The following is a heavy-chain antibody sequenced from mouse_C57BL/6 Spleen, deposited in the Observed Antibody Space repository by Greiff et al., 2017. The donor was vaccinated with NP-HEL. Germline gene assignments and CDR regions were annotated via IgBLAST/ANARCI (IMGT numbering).Heavy chain of an antibody. CDR2: IYPGGGYT. CDR1: GYTFTNYW. D-gene: IGHD2-4*01. CDR3: ARRVDYDDGAWFAY. Sequence: QVQLQQSGAELVRPGTSVKMSCKASGYTFTNYWIGWAKQRPGHGLEWIGDIYPGGGYTNYNEKFKGKATLTADKSSSTAYMQFSSLTSEDSAIYCCARRVDYDDGAWFAYWGQGTLVTVSA. V-gene: IGHV1-63*01. J-gene: IGHJ3*01.